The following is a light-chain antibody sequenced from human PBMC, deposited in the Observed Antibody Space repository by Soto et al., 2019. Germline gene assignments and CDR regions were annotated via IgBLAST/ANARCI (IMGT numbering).Light chain of an antibody. V-gene: IGKV3-20*01. Sequence: EIVLTQSPGTLSLSPGERATLSCRASQSVSSSYLAWYQQKPGQAPRLLIYGASSRATGIPGRFSGSGSGPDFTLTISRLEPEDFAVYYCQQYGSSPYTFGLGTKLEIK. CDR1: QSVSSSY. CDR3: QQYGSSPYT. CDR2: GAS. J-gene: IGKJ2*01.